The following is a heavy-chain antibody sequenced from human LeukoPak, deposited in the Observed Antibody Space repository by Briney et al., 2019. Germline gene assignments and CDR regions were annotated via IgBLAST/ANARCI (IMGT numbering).Heavy chain of an antibody. CDR3: ARGRGYCSSTSCYRYYFDY. J-gene: IGHJ4*02. Sequence: SETLSLTCAVYGGSFSGYYWSWIRQPPGKGLEWIGEINHSGSTNYNPSLKSRVTISVDTSKNQFSLKLSSVTAADTAVYYCARGRGYCSSTSCYRYYFDYWGQGTLVTVSS. CDR2: INHSGST. CDR1: GGSFSGYY. V-gene: IGHV4-34*01. D-gene: IGHD2-2*02.